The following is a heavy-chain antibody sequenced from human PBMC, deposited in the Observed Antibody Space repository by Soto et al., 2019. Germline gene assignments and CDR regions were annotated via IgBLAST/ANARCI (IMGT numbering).Heavy chain of an antibody. CDR1: GFTFSSYS. J-gene: IGHJ3*02. CDR3: AREARQIIDSSGYYDAFDI. D-gene: IGHD3-22*01. CDR2: ISSSSSTI. V-gene: IGHV3-48*02. Sequence: GGSLRLSCAASGFTFSSYSMNWVRQAPGKGLEWVSYISSSSSTIYYADSVKGRFTISRDNAKNSLYLQMNSLRDEDTAVYYCAREARQIIDSSGYYDAFDIWGQGTMVTV.